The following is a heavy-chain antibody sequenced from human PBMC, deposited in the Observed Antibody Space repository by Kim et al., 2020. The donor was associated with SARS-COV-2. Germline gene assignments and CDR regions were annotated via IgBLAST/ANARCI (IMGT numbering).Heavy chain of an antibody. CDR2: ISHSGST. CDR1: GGSISSGGYF. V-gene: IGHV4-31*01. Sequence: SETLSLTCTVSGGSISSGGYFWGWIRLHPGKGLEWIVYISHSGSTYYTPSRQSPATISVYTSKNQFSLRVSSVTAADSADYYCAIADTYGHSYVDYCGRG. D-gene: IGHD5-18*01. J-gene: IGHJ4*02. CDR3: AIADTYGHSYVDY.